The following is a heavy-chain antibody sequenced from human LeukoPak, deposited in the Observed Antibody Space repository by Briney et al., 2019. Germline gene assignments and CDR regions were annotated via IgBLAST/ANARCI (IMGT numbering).Heavy chain of an antibody. D-gene: IGHD2-15*01. CDR2: IYYSGST. Sequence: SETLSLTCTVSGGSISSSSYYWGWIRQPPGKGLEWIGSIYYSGSTYYNPSLKSRVTISVDTSKNQFSLKLRSVTAADTAVYYCARHVPARVAARWFDPWGQGTLVTVSS. CDR3: ARHVPARVAARWFDP. J-gene: IGHJ5*02. V-gene: IGHV4-39*01. CDR1: GGSISSSSYY.